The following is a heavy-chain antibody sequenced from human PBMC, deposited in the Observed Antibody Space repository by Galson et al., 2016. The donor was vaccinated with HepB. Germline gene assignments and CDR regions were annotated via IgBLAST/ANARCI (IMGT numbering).Heavy chain of an antibody. D-gene: IGHD6-13*01. CDR3: ARLIAAAGTDHLDS. CDR1: GGSISTTTYY. V-gene: IGHV4-39*07. J-gene: IGHJ4*02. Sequence: SETLSLTCTVSGGSISTTTYYWGWIRQSPGKGLEWIGSFYLSGSTYYNPSLESRVTLSVDTSKKQFSLKLSSVTTADTAVYHCARLIAAAGTDHLDSWGQGTLITVSS. CDR2: FYLSGST.